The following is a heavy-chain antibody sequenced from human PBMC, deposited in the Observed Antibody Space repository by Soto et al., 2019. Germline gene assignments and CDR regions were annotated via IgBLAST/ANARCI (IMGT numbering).Heavy chain of an antibody. J-gene: IGHJ3*02. CDR3: TKTLPGFDI. CDR1: GFTFSNAW. Sequence: PGGSLRLSCAASGFTFSNAWMNWVRQAPGKGLEWVGRFKSKTDGGTIDYAAPVKGRFTISRDDSKNTLYLQMNSLKTEDTAVYSCTKTLPGFDIWGQGTMVPVS. CDR2: FKSKTDGGTI. V-gene: IGHV3-15*07.